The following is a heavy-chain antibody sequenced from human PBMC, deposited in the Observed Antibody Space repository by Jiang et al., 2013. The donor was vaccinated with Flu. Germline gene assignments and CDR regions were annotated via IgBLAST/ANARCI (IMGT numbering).Heavy chain of an antibody. CDR1: GYTFTSYD. V-gene: IGHV1-8*01. Sequence: EVKKPGASVKVSCKASGYTFTSYDINWVRQATGQGLEWMGWMNPNSGNTGYAQKFQGRVTMTRNTSISTAYMELSSLRSEDTAVYYCARGVNSGLLRFLEWLLFDYWGQGTLVTVSS. CDR3: ARGVNSGLLRFLEWLLFDY. CDR2: MNPNSGNT. D-gene: IGHD3-3*01. J-gene: IGHJ4*02.